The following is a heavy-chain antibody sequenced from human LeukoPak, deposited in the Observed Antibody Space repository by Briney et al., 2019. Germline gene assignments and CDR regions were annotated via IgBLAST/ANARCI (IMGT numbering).Heavy chain of an antibody. D-gene: IGHD2-15*01. J-gene: IGHJ6*02. Sequence: ASVKVSCKASGYTFTRDAMNWVRQAPGQGFEWMGWINTNTRNPTYAQGFTGRLVFSLDTSASTAYLQINSLKAEDTAVYYCARGGGNGIVWGQGTTVTVSS. V-gene: IGHV7-4-1*02. CDR3: ARGGGNGIV. CDR1: GYTFTRDA. CDR2: INTNTRNP.